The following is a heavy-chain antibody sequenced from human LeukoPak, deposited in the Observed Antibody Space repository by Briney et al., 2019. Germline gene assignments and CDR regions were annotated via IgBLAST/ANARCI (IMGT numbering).Heavy chain of an antibody. J-gene: IGHJ4*02. Sequence: GGSLRLSCAASGFTFSSYAMSWVRQAPGKGMEWVSAISGSGGSTYYADSVKGRFTISRENSKNTLYLQMNSLRAEDTAVYYCAKRRNYYDSSGYSYYFDYWGQGTLVTVSS. CDR1: GFTFSSYA. D-gene: IGHD3-22*01. CDR3: AKRRNYYDSSGYSYYFDY. CDR2: ISGSGGST. V-gene: IGHV3-23*01.